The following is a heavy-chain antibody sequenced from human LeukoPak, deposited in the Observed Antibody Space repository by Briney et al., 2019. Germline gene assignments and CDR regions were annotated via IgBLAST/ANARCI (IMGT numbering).Heavy chain of an antibody. D-gene: IGHD2-2*01. J-gene: IGHJ5*02. V-gene: IGHV4-61*02. Sequence: KPSETLSLTCTVSGGSISSGSYYWSWIRQPAGKGLEWIGRIYTSGSTNYNPSLKSRVTISVDTSKNQFSLKLSSVTAADTAVYYCAGAEGVVPAAYGDWFDPWGQGTLVTVSS. CDR2: IYTSGST. CDR1: GGSISSGSYY. CDR3: AGAEGVVPAAYGDWFDP.